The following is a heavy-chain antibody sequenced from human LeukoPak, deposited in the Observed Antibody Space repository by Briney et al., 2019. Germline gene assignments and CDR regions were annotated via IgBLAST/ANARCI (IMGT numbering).Heavy chain of an antibody. J-gene: IGHJ5*02. CDR1: GYTFTIYE. V-gene: IGHV1-8*01. CDR3: ARGPRFDP. Sequence: ASVKVSCKASGYTFTIYELNWVRQAPGQGLEWLGYISPDTGNTGYAQKFQGRVTMTRDTSISTTYMELSSLTSEDTAVYYCARGPRFDPWGQGTLVTVSS. CDR2: ISPDTGNT.